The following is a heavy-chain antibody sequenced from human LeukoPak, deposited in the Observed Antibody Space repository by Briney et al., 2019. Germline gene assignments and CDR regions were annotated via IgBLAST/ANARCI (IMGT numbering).Heavy chain of an antibody. Sequence: SETLSLTCSVSGGSISSHSWSWIRQPPGKGLEWIAYIYYSGSTNYNPSLKSRVTISVDTSKNQFSLKLSSVTAADTAVYYCARLHLGYSYGLVDYWGQGTLVTVSS. D-gene: IGHD5-18*01. CDR1: GGSISSHS. CDR2: IYYSGST. J-gene: IGHJ4*02. V-gene: IGHV4-59*08. CDR3: ARLHLGYSYGLVDY.